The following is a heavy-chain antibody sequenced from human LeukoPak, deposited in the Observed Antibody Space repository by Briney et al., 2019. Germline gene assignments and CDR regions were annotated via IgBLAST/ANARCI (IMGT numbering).Heavy chain of an antibody. CDR3: ARDTSTIWELGD. J-gene: IGHJ4*02. D-gene: IGHD1-26*01. V-gene: IGHV4-59*12. Sequence: SETLSLTCTVSGGSISSYYWSWIRQPPGKGLEWIGYIYYSGSTNYNPSLKSRVTISVDTSKNQFSLKLSSVTAADTAVYYCARDTSTIWELGDWGQGTLVTVSS. CDR1: GGSISSYY. CDR2: IYYSGST.